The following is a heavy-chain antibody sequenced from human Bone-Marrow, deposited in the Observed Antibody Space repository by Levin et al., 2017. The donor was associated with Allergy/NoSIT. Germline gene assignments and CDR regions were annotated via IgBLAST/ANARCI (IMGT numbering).Heavy chain of an antibody. J-gene: IGHJ4*02. V-gene: IGHV4-59*08. Sequence: TSETLSLTCTVSGGSISYYYWSWIRQPPGKGLEWIGYVSYSGSTNYNPSLKSRVTMSEDTSKNQFSLKLSSVTAADTAVYYFAGQVRLRLGEFSSFDYWGQGTLVTISS. CDR2: VSYSGST. D-gene: IGHD3-16*02. CDR3: AGQVRLRLGEFSSFDY. CDR1: GGSISYYY.